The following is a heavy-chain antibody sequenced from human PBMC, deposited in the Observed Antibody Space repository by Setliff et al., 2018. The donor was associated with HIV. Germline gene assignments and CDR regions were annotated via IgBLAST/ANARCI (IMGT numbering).Heavy chain of an antibody. CDR1: GGSMTSSNW. D-gene: IGHD2-2*01. J-gene: IGHJ4*02. CDR3: ARRDSSTMSGSFEH. V-gene: IGHV4-4*02. Sequence: SETLSLTCAVSGGSMTSSNWWXXXXRSPGKGLGXXGEIYQSGITNYNPSLKSRVSISLDKSKKQFSPRLSSVTAADTADYYCARRDSSTMSGSFEHCGQGTLVXVSS. CDR2: IYQSGIT.